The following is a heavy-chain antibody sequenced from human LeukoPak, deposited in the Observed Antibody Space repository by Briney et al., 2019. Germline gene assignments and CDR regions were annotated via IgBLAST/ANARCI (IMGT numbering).Heavy chain of an antibody. J-gene: IGHJ6*03. Sequence: SETLSLTCTVSGGSISSGGYYWSWIRQPPGKGLEWIGYIYHSGSTYYNPSLKSRVTISVDRSKNQFSLKLSSVTAADTAVYYCARDVMTTDYYYYYYYMDVWGKGTTVTVSS. CDR1: GGSISSGGYY. CDR2: IYHSGST. D-gene: IGHD4-11*01. V-gene: IGHV4-30-2*01. CDR3: ARDVMTTDYYYYYYYMDV.